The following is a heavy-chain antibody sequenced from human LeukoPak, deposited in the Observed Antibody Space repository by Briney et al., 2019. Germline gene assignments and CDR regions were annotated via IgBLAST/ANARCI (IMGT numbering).Heavy chain of an antibody. V-gene: IGHV1-18*01. Sequence: ASVKVSCRASGYTFNSYGITWVRQAPGQGLEWMAWSSGTGYNIEYAEKFQGRVIMTTDTSTSTAYMELRSLRSDDTAVYYCARSRCSTSTSCYYFFFFDSWGQGTLVTVSS. D-gene: IGHD2-2*01. CDR1: GYTFNSYG. CDR3: ARSRCSTSTSCYYFFFFDS. CDR2: SSGTGYNI. J-gene: IGHJ4*02.